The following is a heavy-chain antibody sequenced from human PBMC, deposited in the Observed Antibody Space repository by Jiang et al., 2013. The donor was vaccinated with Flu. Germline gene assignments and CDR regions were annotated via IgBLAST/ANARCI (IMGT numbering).Heavy chain of an antibody. CDR2: MYHSGGT. V-gene: IGHV4-39*01. J-gene: IGHJ4*02. CDR1: GDSISGNNYY. D-gene: IGHD2-15*01. Sequence: GSGLVKPSETLSLTCTVSGDSISGNNYYWGWIRQPPGQGLEWIGTMYHSGGTYYTPSLKSRIRISVDTSKNQFSLRLTSVTATDTALYYCARHKRSCSGANCFLIDYWGQGDLVTVSX. CDR3: ARHKRSCSGANCFLIDY.